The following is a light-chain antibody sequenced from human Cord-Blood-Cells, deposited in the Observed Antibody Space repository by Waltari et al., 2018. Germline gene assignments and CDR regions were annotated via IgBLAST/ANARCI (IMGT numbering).Light chain of an antibody. J-gene: IGKJ2*01. Sequence: DIQMTQSPSTLSASVGDRVTITCRASPSISSWLAWYQQKPGKAPKLLIYKASSLESGVPSRFSGSGSGTEFTLTISSLQPDDFATYYCQQYNSSFGQGTKLEIK. CDR3: QQYNSS. V-gene: IGKV1-5*03. CDR1: PSISSW. CDR2: KAS.